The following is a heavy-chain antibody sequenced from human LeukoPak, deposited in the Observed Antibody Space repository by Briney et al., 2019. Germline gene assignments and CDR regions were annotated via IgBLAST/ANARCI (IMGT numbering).Heavy chain of an antibody. J-gene: IGHJ5*02. Sequence: ASETLSLTCTVSGGSISTSSYSWGWIRQPPGKGLEWIGSIYYSGSTYYNPSLKSRVTISVDTSKNQFSLKLTSMTAADTAVYYCARDPIAAAANWFDPWGQGTLVTVSS. D-gene: IGHD6-13*01. CDR1: GGSISTSSYS. V-gene: IGHV4-39*07. CDR3: ARDPIAAAANWFDP. CDR2: IYYSGST.